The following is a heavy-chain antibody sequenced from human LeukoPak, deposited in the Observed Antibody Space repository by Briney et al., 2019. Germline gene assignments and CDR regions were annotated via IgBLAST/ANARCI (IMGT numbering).Heavy chain of an antibody. J-gene: IGHJ4*02. CDR3: ATSRLGYCSGGSCYPLDY. CDR2: IIPIFGTA. V-gene: IGHV1-69*05. D-gene: IGHD2-15*01. Sequence: ASVKVSCKASGGTFSSYAISWVRQAPGQGLEWMGGIIPIFGTANYAQKFQGRVTITTDESTSTAYMELSSLRSEDTAVYYCATSRLGYCSGGSCYPLDYWGQGTLVTVSS. CDR1: GGTFSSYA.